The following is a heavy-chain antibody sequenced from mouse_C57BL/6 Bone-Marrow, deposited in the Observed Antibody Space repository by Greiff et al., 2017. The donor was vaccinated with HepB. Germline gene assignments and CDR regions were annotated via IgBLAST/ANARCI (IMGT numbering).Heavy chain of an antibody. CDR3: AYYYGSSSNWYFDV. V-gene: IGHV1-81*01. CDR2: IYPRSGNT. Sequence: QVQLKQSGAELARPGASVKLSCKASGYTFTSYGISWVKQRTGQGLEWIGEIYPRSGNTYYNEKFKGKATLTADKSSSTAYMELRSLTSEYSAVYFCAYYYGSSSNWYFDVWGTGTTVTVSS. J-gene: IGHJ1*03. CDR1: GYTFTSYG. D-gene: IGHD1-1*01.